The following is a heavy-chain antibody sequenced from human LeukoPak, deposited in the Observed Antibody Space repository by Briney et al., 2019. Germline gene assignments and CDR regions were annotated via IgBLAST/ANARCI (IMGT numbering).Heavy chain of an antibody. CDR3: ARRYCSSTSCYNFDY. CDR1: GFTFTNYA. Sequence: GGSLRLSCAASGFTFTNYAINWVRQAPGKGLEWVSCISGSGGSAIYADSVKGRFPISRENSKNTVRLQMNSLRADDTAVYFCARRYCSSTSCYNFDYWGQGTLVTVSS. D-gene: IGHD2-2*01. V-gene: IGHV3-23*01. CDR2: ISGSGGSA. J-gene: IGHJ4*02.